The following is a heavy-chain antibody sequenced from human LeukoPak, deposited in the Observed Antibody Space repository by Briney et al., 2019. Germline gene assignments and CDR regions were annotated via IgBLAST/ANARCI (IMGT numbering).Heavy chain of an antibody. CDR3: ARGSGYYYDSSGYYPCFDY. J-gene: IGHJ4*02. V-gene: IGHV3-48*04. D-gene: IGHD3-22*01. Sequence: GSLRLSCAASGFTFSSYSMNWVRQAPGKGLEWVSYISSSSSTIYYADSVKGRFTISRDNAKNSLYLQMNSLRAEDTAVYYCARGSGYYYDSSGYYPCFDYWGQGTLVTVSS. CDR1: GFTFSSYS. CDR2: ISSSSSTI.